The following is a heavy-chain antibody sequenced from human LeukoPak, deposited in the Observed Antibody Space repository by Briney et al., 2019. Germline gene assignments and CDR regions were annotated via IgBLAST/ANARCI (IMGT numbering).Heavy chain of an antibody. CDR2: IQFDGNKE. Sequence: GGSLRLSCAPSGFTFSQYGMYWVRQAPGKGLEWVAYIQFDGNKEYYRDSVKGRFTISRDNSENTLFLQMNSLRPEDSALYYCAKPTPGTAPRPLDSWGRGTLVTVSS. D-gene: IGHD1-26*01. CDR1: GFTFSQYG. J-gene: IGHJ4*02. V-gene: IGHV3-30*02. CDR3: AKPTPGTAPRPLDS.